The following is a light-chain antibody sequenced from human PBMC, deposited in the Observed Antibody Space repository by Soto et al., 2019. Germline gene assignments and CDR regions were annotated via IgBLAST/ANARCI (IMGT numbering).Light chain of an antibody. J-gene: IGKJ3*01. CDR2: AAY. Sequence: DIQMTQSPSSLSASVGDRVTISCRASQGMNNYVAWYQQKPGKAPKLLIYAAYTLQSGVPSRFSGSGSGTDFTLTISSLQPEDVATYYCQKHNHGPAVTFVPGTKVGV. V-gene: IGKV1-27*01. CDR1: QGMNNY. CDR3: QKHNHGPAVT.